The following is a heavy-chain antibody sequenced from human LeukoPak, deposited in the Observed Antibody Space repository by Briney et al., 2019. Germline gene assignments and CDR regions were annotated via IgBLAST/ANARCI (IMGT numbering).Heavy chain of an antibody. CDR2: IYSGGGT. CDR1: DFTVSNNY. J-gene: IGHJ4*02. D-gene: IGHD4-17*01. Sequence: PGGSLRLSCAASDFTVSNNYMSWVRQAPGKGLEWVSLIYSGGGTYYADSVKGRFTISRDNSKNTLYLQMNSLRAEDTAAYYCARWTTLHFDYWGQGTLVTVPS. V-gene: IGHV3-53*01. CDR3: ARWTTLHFDY.